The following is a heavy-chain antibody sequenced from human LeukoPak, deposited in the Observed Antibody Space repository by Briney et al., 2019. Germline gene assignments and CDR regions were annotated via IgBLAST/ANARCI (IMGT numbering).Heavy chain of an antibody. CDR3: ARTHDYGDYDRT. Sequence: PGGSLRLSCAASGFTVSSNYMSWVRQAPGKGLEWVSVIYSGGGTYYADSVKGRFTISRDNSKNTLYLQMNSLRAEDTAVYYCARTHDYGDYDRTWGQGTLVTVSS. CDR1: GFTVSSNY. V-gene: IGHV3-66*01. J-gene: IGHJ5*02. CDR2: IYSGGGT. D-gene: IGHD4-17*01.